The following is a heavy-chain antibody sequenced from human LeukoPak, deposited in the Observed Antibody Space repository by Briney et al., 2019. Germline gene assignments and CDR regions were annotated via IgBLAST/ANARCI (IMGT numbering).Heavy chain of an antibody. V-gene: IGHV2-5*01. Sequence: SGPTLVNPTQTLTLTCTFSGFSLSTSGVGVGWIRQPPGKALEWLALIYWNDDKRYSPSLKSRLTITKDTSKNQVVLTMTNMDPVDTAIYYCAHLTYYDFWSGYYTGSFDYWGQGTLVTVSS. CDR3: AHLTYYDFWSGYYTGSFDY. CDR1: GFSLSTSGVG. CDR2: IYWNDDK. J-gene: IGHJ4*02. D-gene: IGHD3-3*01.